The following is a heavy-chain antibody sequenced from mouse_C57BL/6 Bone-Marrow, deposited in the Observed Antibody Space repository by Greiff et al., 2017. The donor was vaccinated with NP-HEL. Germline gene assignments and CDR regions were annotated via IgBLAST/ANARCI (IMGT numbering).Heavy chain of an antibody. Sequence: VQLQQSGAELMKPGASVKLSCKATGYTFTGYWIEWVKQRPGHGLEWIGEILPGSGSTTYNEKFKGKATFTADTSSNTAYMQLSSLTTEDSAIYYCAISYYGYDAAYGGQGTLVTVSA. V-gene: IGHV1-9*01. CDR3: AISYYGYDAAY. J-gene: IGHJ3*01. CDR2: ILPGSGST. D-gene: IGHD2-2*01. CDR1: GYTFTGYW.